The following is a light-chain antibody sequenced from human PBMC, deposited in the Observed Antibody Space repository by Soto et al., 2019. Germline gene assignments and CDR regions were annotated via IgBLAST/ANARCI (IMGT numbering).Light chain of an antibody. CDR1: QSVSSY. J-gene: IGKJ1*01. CDR3: QQRSNWRIT. Sequence: IGLSQSAAAVSLSPGERATLSCRASQSVSSYLAWYQQKPGQAPRLLIYDASNRATGIPARFSGSGSGTDFTLTISSLEPEDFAVYYCQQRSNWRITFGQGTKVDIK. CDR2: DAS. V-gene: IGKV3-11*01.